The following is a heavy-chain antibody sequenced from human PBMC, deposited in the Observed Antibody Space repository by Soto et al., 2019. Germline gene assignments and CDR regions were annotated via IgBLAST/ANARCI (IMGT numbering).Heavy chain of an antibody. CDR1: GYTFTDYY. Sequence: QVQLVQSGAEVKKPGASVKVSCKASGYTFTDYYIHWVRQAPGQGLEWMGWINPNSGGTNYAQKFQGRVNMTRDTSISTAYMELSRLISDDTAVYYCARGDVRVVASFDPWGQGALVTVSS. J-gene: IGHJ5*02. V-gene: IGHV1-2*02. D-gene: IGHD2-15*01. CDR3: ARGDVRVVASFDP. CDR2: INPNSGGT.